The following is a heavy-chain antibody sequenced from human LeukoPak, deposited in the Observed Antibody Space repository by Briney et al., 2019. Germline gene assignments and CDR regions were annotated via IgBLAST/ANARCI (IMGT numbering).Heavy chain of an antibody. D-gene: IGHD1-26*01. Sequence: RRASVKVSCKTSGFTFSNSAMQWVRQARGQRLEWIGWVIVGSGNTHYAQRFQDRVTITRDMSTNTAYLELSSLTSEDTAVYYCAAELYGGIFGRCCSFAYWGQGTLVTVSS. V-gene: IGHV1-58*02. J-gene: IGHJ4*02. CDR3: AAELYGGIFGRCCSFAY. CDR2: VIVGSGNT. CDR1: GFTFSNSA.